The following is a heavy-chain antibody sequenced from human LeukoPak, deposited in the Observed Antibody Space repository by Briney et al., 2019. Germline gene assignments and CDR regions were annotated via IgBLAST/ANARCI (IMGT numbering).Heavy chain of an antibody. CDR3: ANADYTYLDY. J-gene: IGHJ4*02. D-gene: IGHD4-11*01. CDR2: LDNNGDNT. V-gene: IGHV3-23*01. Sequence: GGSLRLSRVGSGYTFTTYGMSWVRQAPGKGLEWVSGLDNNGDNTYYADSVKGRFTISRDNSKNTLYLQMNSLRAEDTAVYYCANADYTYLDYWGQGTLVTVSS. CDR1: GYTFTTYG.